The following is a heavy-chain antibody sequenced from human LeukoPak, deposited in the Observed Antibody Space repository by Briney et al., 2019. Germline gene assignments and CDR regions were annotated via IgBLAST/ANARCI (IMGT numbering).Heavy chain of an antibody. CDR3: ARDKRHSYGRYSDP. CDR1: GGSIITYH. J-gene: IGHJ5*02. Sequence: SETLSLTCSASGGSIITYHWNWIRKPPGKGLEWIGYMQSSGISKYNPSLKSRVNIFVDTSKNQFVLNLRSVTAADTAVYYCARDKRHSYGRYSDPCGQGMLVTVSS. CDR2: MQSSGIS. V-gene: IGHV4-59*01. D-gene: IGHD5-18*01.